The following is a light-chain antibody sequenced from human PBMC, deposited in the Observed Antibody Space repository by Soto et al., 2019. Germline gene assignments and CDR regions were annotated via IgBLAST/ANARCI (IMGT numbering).Light chain of an antibody. CDR3: QAWDDTTGVV. J-gene: IGLJ2*01. V-gene: IGLV3-1*01. Sequence: SYELTQPPSVSVSPGQTPSIPCSGDKLGDRYACWYQQKPGQSPVLVIYLDTKRPSGIPERFSGSNSGNTATLTISGTQAMDEADYYCQAWDDTTGVVFGGGTKVTVL. CDR2: LDT. CDR1: KLGDRY.